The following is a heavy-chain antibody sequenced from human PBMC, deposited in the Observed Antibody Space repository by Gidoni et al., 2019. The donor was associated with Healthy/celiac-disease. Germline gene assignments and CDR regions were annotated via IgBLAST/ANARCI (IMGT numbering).Heavy chain of an antibody. CDR3: AKTMVATTLFGSGDY. D-gene: IGHD5-12*01. CDR1: GFTFSSYG. Sequence: QVQLVESGGGVVQPGRSLRLSCAASGFTFSSYGMHWVRQAPGKGLEWVAVISYDGSNKYYADSVKGRFTISRDNSKNTLYLQMNSLRAEDTAVYYCAKTMVATTLFGSGDYWGQGTLVTVSS. J-gene: IGHJ4*02. V-gene: IGHV3-30*18. CDR2: ISYDGSNK.